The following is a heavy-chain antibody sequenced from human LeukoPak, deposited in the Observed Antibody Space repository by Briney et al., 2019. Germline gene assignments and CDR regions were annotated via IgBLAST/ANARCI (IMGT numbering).Heavy chain of an antibody. D-gene: IGHD1-26*01. CDR1: GGSISSSSYY. Sequence: SPSETLSLTCTVSGGSISSSSYYWGWIRQPPGKGLEWIGSIYYSGSTYYNPSLNSRVTISVDTSKNQFSLKLSSVTAADTAVYYCASVVWWGAYYFDYWGQGTLVTVSS. CDR2: IYYSGST. J-gene: IGHJ4*02. CDR3: ASVVWWGAYYFDY. V-gene: IGHV4-39*01.